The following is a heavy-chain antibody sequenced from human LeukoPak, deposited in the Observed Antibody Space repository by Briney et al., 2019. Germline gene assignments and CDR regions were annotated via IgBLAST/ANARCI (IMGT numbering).Heavy chain of an antibody. D-gene: IGHD5-18*01. J-gene: IGHJ4*02. Sequence: PGESLKISCKGSGYSFTSYWIGWVRQMPGKSLEWRGIIYPGDSDIRYSLSFQGQVTISADKSISTAYLQWSSLKASDTAMYYCARETAMGSIDYWGQGTMVTVSS. CDR3: ARETAMGSIDY. CDR1: GYSFTSYW. CDR2: IYPGDSDI. V-gene: IGHV5-51*01.